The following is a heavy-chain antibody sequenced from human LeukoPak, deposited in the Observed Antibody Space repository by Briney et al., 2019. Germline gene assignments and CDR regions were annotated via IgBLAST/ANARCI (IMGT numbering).Heavy chain of an antibody. D-gene: IGHD3-10*01. J-gene: IGHJ4*02. Sequence: GGSLRLSCAASGFTFSDYYMSWIRQAPGKGLEWVSYISSSGSTIYYAESVKGRFTISRDNAKNSLYLQMNSLRAEDTAVYYCARSITMVRGVPLPYYFDYWGQGTLVTVSS. CDR1: GFTFSDYY. CDR3: ARSITMVRGVPLPYYFDY. V-gene: IGHV3-11*01. CDR2: ISSSGSTI.